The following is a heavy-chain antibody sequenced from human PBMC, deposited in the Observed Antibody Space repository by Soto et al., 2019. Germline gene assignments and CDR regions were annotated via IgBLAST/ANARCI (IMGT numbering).Heavy chain of an antibody. V-gene: IGHV1-3*01. CDR2: INAGNGNT. CDR1: GYTFTSYA. CDR3: ATSTKRSTSSSEYFQH. Sequence: GASVKVSCKASGYTFTSYAMHWVRQAPGQRLEWMGWINAGNGNTKYSQKFQGRVTITRDTSASTAYMELSSLRSEDTAVYYCATSTKRSTSSSEYFQHWGQGTLVNVSS. J-gene: IGHJ1*01. D-gene: IGHD2-2*01.